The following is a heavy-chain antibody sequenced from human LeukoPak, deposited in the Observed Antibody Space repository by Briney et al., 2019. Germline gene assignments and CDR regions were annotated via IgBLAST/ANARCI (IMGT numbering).Heavy chain of an antibody. CDR3: ARGLSRARRESDY. CDR1: GIILSSYW. J-gene: IGHJ4*02. Sequence: GSLRLSCAASGIILSSYWMSWVRQPPGKGLEWIGYVYDSGSTSYNPSLKSRVTISIDTSKNQFSPRLTSVAAADTAIYFCARGLSRARRESDYWGQGTLVTVSS. CDR2: VYDSGST. V-gene: IGHV4-59*01.